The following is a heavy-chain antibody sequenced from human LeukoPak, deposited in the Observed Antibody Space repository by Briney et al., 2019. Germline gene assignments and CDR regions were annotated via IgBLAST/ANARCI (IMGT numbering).Heavy chain of an antibody. CDR1: GGSISSYY. J-gene: IGHJ5*02. Sequence: SETLSLTCTVSGGSISSYYWGWIRQPAGKGLEWIGRIYTSGSTNYNPSLKSRVTMSVDTSKNQLSLKLSSVTAADTAVYYCARDGQWLVQRYNWFDPWGQGTLVTVSS. CDR2: IYTSGST. D-gene: IGHD6-19*01. V-gene: IGHV4-4*07. CDR3: ARDGQWLVQRYNWFDP.